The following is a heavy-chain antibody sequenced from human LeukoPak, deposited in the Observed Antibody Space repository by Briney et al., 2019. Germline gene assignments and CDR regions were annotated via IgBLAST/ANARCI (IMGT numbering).Heavy chain of an antibody. V-gene: IGHV3-23*01. CDR2: TSGSGGST. D-gene: IGHD3-16*01. CDR3: ARLWGDY. J-gene: IGHJ4*02. Sequence: GGSLRLFCAASGFTFSSYAMSWVRQAPGKGLEWVSATSGSGGSTYYAGSVKGHFTISRDNSKNTLYLQMNSLRAEDTAVYYCARLWGDYWGQGTLVTVSS. CDR1: GFTFSSYA.